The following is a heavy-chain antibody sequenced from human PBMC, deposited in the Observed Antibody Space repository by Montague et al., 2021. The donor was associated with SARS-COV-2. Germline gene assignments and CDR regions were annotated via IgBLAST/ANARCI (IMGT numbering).Heavy chain of an antibody. V-gene: IGHV4-34*01. CDR3: ARVRRRTNRPNMVLGTGSQSHFDY. Sequence: SETLSLTCAVYGGSFSGYSWSWIRQPPGKGLEWIGEIYDSGSSNXNPTLKSRVTMSVDTAKNQFSLRLSSVTPADTAMYYCARVRRRTNRPNMVLGTGSQSHFDYWGQGSLVTVSS. J-gene: IGHJ4*02. D-gene: IGHD2-21*02. CDR2: IYDSGSS. CDR1: GGSFSGYS.